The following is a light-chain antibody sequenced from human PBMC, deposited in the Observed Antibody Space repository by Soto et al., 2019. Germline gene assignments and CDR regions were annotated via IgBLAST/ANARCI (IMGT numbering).Light chain of an antibody. J-gene: IGKJ2*01. CDR1: QTVSSSY. CDR3: QQYGGSPPMYT. V-gene: IGKV3-20*01. CDR2: GAS. Sequence: EIVLTQSPGTLSLSPGERATLSCRASQTVSSSYLAWYQQKPGQAPRLLIYGASSRATGIPDRFSGSGSGTDFTLTISRLEPEDFAVYSCQQYGGSPPMYTFGQGTKLEIK.